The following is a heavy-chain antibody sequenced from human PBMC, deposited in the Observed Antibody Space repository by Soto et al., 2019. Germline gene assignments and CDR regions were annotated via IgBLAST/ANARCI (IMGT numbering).Heavy chain of an antibody. V-gene: IGHV4-31*03. D-gene: IGHD3-22*01. CDR3: ARDLRDYYDSSGYYRPFAAFDI. CDR2: IYYSGST. Sequence: PSETLSLTCTVSGGSISSGGYYWSWIRQHPGKGLEWIGYIYYSGSTYYNPSLKSRVTISVDTSKNQFSLKLSSVTAADTAVYYCARDLRDYYDSSGYYRPFAAFDIWGQGTMVTVSS. CDR1: GGSISSGGYY. J-gene: IGHJ3*02.